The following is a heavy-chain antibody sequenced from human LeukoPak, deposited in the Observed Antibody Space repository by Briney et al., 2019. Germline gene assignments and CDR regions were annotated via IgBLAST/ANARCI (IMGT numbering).Heavy chain of an antibody. CDR2: INHSGST. D-gene: IGHD3-22*01. CDR3: ARKTYYDSSGYYQGLDY. CDR1: GGSFSGYY. V-gene: IGHV4-34*01. J-gene: IGHJ4*02. Sequence: PSGTLSLTCAVYGGSFSGYYWSWIRQPPGKGLEWIGEINHSGSTNYNPSLKSRVTISVDTSKNQFSLKLSSVTAADTAVYYCARKTYYDSSGYYQGLDYWGQGTLVTVSS.